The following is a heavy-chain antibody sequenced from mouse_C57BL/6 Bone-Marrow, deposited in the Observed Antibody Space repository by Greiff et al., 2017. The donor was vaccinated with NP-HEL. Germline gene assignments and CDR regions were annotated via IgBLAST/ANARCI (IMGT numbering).Heavy chain of an antibody. Sequence: QVQLQQPGAELVKPGASVKLSCKASGYTFTSYWMHWVKQRPGQGLEWIGMIHPNSGSTNYNEKFKSKATLTVDKSSSTAYMQLSSLTSEDSAVYYCARPSSHRYAMDYWGQGTSVTVSS. D-gene: IGHD2-14*01. J-gene: IGHJ4*01. V-gene: IGHV1-64*01. CDR1: GYTFTSYW. CDR3: ARPSSHRYAMDY. CDR2: IHPNSGST.